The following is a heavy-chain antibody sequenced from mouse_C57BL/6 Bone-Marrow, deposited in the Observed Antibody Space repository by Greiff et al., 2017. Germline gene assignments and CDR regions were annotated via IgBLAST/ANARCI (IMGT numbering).Heavy chain of an antibody. V-gene: IGHV1-85*01. J-gene: IGHJ1*03. CDR2: IYPRDGST. CDR1: GYTFTSYD. Sequence: VMLVESGPELVKPGASVKLSCKASGYTFTSYDINWVKQRPGQGLEWIGWIYPRDGSTKYNENFKGKATLTVDTSSSTAYMELHSLTSEDSAVYFCARLEFDGSSGDWYFDVWGTGTTVTVSS. D-gene: IGHD1-1*01. CDR3: ARLEFDGSSGDWYFDV.